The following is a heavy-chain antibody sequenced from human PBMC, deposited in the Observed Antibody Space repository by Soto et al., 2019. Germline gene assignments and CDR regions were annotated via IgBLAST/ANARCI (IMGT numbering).Heavy chain of an antibody. Sequence: QTGGSLRLSCAASGSIFRGYGMHWVRQAPGKGLEWVAVIRYDGSNTNYADSVMGRFTISRDNSKNTLYLQMNSLRAEDTAVYYCAKDHRAAQDDYGDSFDYWGQGTLVTVSS. CDR1: GSIFRGYG. V-gene: IGHV3-33*06. D-gene: IGHD4-17*01. CDR3: AKDHRAAQDDYGDSFDY. CDR2: IRYDGSNT. J-gene: IGHJ4*02.